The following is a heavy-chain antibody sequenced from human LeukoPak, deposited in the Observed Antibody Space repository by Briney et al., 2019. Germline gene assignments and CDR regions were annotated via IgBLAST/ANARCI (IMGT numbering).Heavy chain of an antibody. CDR2: IRNDETKK. CDR1: GFTFRNYG. V-gene: IGHV3-30*02. Sequence: GGSLRLSCAASGFTFRNYGIHWVRQAPGKGLEWVTLIRNDETKKFYVESVRGRFTVSRDNSKNTLYLEMTSLREDDTAVYYCARDRGGIFSADAFDLWGPGTMVTVSS. J-gene: IGHJ3*01. CDR3: ARDRGGIFSADAFDL. D-gene: IGHD1-26*01.